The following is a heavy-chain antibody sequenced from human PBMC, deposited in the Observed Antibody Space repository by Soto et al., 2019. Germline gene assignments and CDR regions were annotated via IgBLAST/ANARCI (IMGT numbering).Heavy chain of an antibody. V-gene: IGHV4-59*08. J-gene: IGHJ4*02. CDR1: GGSISSYY. D-gene: IGHD2-15*01. CDR3: ARDGGHNPSQCDF. CDR2: IYYSGST. Sequence: SEXLSLTCTVSGGSISSYYWSWIRQPPGKGLEWIGYIYYSGSTNYNPSLKSRVTISVDTSKNQFSLKLSSVTAADTAVYYCARDGGHNPSQCDFWGQGTLVTVSS.